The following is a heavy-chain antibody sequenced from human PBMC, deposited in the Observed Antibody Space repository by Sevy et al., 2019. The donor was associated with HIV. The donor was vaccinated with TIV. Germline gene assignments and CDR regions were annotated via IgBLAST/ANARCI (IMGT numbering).Heavy chain of an antibody. CDR2: IYYSGST. Sequence: SETLSLTCTVSGGSVSSGSYYWSWIRQPPGKGLEWIGYIYYSGSTNYNPSLRSRVTISVDTSKNQFSLKLSSVTAADTAVYYCARASSGYYYFYYDGMDVWGQGTTVTVSS. CDR3: ARASSGYYYFYYDGMDV. V-gene: IGHV4-61*01. D-gene: IGHD3-22*01. CDR1: GGSVSSGSYY. J-gene: IGHJ6*02.